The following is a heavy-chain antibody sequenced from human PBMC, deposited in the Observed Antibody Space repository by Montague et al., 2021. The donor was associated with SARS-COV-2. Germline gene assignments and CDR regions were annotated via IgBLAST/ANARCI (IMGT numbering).Heavy chain of an antibody. D-gene: IGHD5-12*01. CDR3: ARDGADYSFAYYHEMDV. V-gene: IGHV4-4*07. CDR1: GASVRTYY. J-gene: IGHJ6*02. Sequence: SDTLSLTCTVSGASVRTYYWSWIRQSAGKKLEWMGRLYTSGSTYXNPSFKSRVTMSLDTSKNLFSLNLSAMTAADTAAYYCARDGADYSFAYYHEMDVWGQGTAVTVSS. CDR2: LYTSGST.